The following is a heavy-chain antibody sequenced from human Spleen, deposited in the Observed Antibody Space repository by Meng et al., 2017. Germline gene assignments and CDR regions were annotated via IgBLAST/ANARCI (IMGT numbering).Heavy chain of an antibody. CDR3: ARGPTTMAHEFDY. CDR2: INHIGGT. D-gene: IGHD4-11*01. V-gene: IGHV4-34*05. CDR1: GGSFRDYY. J-gene: IGHJ4*02. Sequence: WGAGRLMAPETLPLTCVVSGGSFRDYYWWWLRQPQGKGLEWVGEINHIGGTNYTPSLESRATISVDTSQNNLSLQLSSVTAAGSAVNYCARGPTTMAHEFDYWGQGTLVTVSS.